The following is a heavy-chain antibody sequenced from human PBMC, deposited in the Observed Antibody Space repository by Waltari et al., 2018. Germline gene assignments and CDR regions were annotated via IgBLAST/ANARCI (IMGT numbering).Heavy chain of an antibody. CDR2: INPSVGST. D-gene: IGHD3-3*01. J-gene: IGHJ4*02. CDR1: GYTFTSYY. V-gene: IGHV1-46*01. CDR3: AIRGYYQTIFVDY. Sequence: QVQLVQSGAEVKKPGASVKVSCKASGYTFTSYYMHWVRQAPGQGLEWMGIINPSVGSTSYAQKFQCIVTMTRDTSTSTVYMELSSLRSEDTAVYYCAIRGYYQTIFVDYWGQGTLVTVSS.